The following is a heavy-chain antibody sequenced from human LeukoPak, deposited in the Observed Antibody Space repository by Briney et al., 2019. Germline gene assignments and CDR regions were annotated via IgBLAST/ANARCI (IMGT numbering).Heavy chain of an antibody. CDR3: ARAVTSSRANDY. V-gene: IGHV3-48*03. J-gene: IGHJ4*02. Sequence: PGGSLRLSCAASGFTFSNYEMNWVRQAPGKGLEWVSYITSSGNTIYYANSVKGRFTISRGNAMNSLYLQMNSLRAEDTAIYYCARAVTSSRANDYWGQGTLVAVSS. D-gene: IGHD2-2*01. CDR2: ITSSGNTI. CDR1: GFTFSNYE.